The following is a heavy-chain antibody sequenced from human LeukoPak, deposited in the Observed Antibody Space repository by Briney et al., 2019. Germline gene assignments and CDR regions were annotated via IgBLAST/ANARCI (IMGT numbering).Heavy chain of an antibody. V-gene: IGHV1-8*01. D-gene: IGHD6-19*01. CDR1: GDTFTSYV. J-gene: IGHJ6*03. Sequence: ASVKVSCKASGDTFTSYVINWVRQATGQGLEWMGWMYPNSGNTGYAQKFQGRVTMTRNTSISTAYMELSSLRSEDTAVYYCARGDMAGYSSGWTGFYYYYYMDVWGKGTTVTVSS. CDR2: MYPNSGNT. CDR3: ARGDMAGYSSGWTGFYYYYYMDV.